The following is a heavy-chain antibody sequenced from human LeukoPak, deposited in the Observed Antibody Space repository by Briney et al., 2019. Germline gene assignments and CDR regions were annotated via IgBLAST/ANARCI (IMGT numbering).Heavy chain of an antibody. CDR1: GFTFSNAW. D-gene: IGHD4-23*01. J-gene: IGHJ4*02. Sequence: GGSLRLSCAASGFTFSNAWMSWVRQAPGKGLEWVGRIKSKTDGGTTDYAAPVKGRFTISRDDSKNTLYLQMNSLKTEDTAVYYCARDLDYGGRYYFDYWGQGTLVTVSS. V-gene: IGHV3-15*01. CDR3: ARDLDYGGRYYFDY. CDR2: IKSKTDGGTT.